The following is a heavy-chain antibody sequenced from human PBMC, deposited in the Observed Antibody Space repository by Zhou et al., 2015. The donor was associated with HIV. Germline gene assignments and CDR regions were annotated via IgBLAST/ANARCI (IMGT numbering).Heavy chain of an antibody. CDR3: ARGYCSSTSCYAYYYYYMDV. CDR1: GGTFSSYA. V-gene: IGHV1-69*01. CDR2: IIPIFGTA. D-gene: IGHD2-2*01. J-gene: IGHJ6*03. Sequence: QVQLVQSGAEVKKPGSSVKVSCKASGGTFSSYAISWVRQAPGQGLEWMGGIIPIFGTANYAQKFQGRVTITADESTSTAYMELSSLRSEDTAVYYCARGYCSSTSCYAYYYYYMDVWGKGTTVTVSS.